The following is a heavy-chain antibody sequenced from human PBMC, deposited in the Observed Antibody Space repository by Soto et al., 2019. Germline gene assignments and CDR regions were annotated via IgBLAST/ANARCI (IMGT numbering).Heavy chain of an antibody. CDR3: AHRVLRTVFGLVTTTAIYFDF. D-gene: IGHD3-3*01. J-gene: IGHJ4*02. Sequence: QITLNESGPTVVRPTETLPLTCRFSGFSLTTSGVGVGWIRQSPGKAPEWLALLYWDDDKRYSPSLKSSLTITKDTSKNQVVLTVSDFDPTATATYYCAHRVLRTVFGLVTTTAIYFDFWGQGTPVAVSS. V-gene: IGHV2-5*02. CDR1: GFSLTTSGVG. CDR2: LYWDDDK.